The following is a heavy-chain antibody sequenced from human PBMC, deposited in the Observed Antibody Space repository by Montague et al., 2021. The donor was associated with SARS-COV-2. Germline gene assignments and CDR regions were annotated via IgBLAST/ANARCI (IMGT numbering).Heavy chain of an antibody. CDR1: GGSISSYY. CDR3: ARTEYNWNDWFDP. V-gene: IGHV4-59*13. J-gene: IGHJ5*02. CDR2: IFHSGIT. Sequence: SETLSLTCSVSGGSISSYYWSWIRQSPGKGLEWIGYIFHSGITDYSPSLKSRVTISVDMSKNQFSLQLNSVTAADSAVYYCARTEYNWNDWFDPWGQGTLVIVSS. D-gene: IGHD1-20*01.